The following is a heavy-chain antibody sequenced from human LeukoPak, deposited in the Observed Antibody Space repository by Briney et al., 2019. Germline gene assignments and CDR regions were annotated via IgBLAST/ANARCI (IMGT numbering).Heavy chain of an antibody. J-gene: IGHJ4*02. CDR3: ARLVYDSRGYYFDY. CDR1: GGSISTYY. D-gene: IGHD3-22*01. Sequence: SETLSLTCTGPGGSISTYYWSWIRQPPGKGLECIGYIRYSGSANYNPSLRSRVTISIDTSKNQFSLKLSSVTAADTAVYHCARLVYDSRGYYFDYWGQGTLVTVSS. CDR2: IRYSGSA. V-gene: IGHV4-59*08.